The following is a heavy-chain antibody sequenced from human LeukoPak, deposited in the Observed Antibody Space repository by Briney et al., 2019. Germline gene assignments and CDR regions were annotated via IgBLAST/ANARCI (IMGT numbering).Heavy chain of an antibody. CDR1: GFTFSSYS. CDR3: ARGIVGAYYFDY. V-gene: IGHV3-21*01. CDR2: ISSSSSYI. J-gene: IGHJ4*02. Sequence: GGSLRLSCAASGFTFSSYSMNWVRQAPGKGLEWVSSISSSSSYIYYADSVKGRFTISRDNAKNSLYLQMNSLRAEDTAVYYCARGIVGAYYFDYWGQGTLVTVSP. D-gene: IGHD1-26*01.